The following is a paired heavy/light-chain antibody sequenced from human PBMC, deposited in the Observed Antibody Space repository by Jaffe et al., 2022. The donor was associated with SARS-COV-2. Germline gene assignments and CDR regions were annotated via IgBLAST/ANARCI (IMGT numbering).Light chain of an antibody. CDR2: STN. CDR1: SGSVSTSYY. Sequence: QTVVTQEPSFSVSPGGTVTLTCGLSSGSVSTSYYPSWYQQTPGQAPRTLIYSTNTRSSGVPDRFSGSILGNKAALTITGAQADDESDYYCVLYMGSGTWVFGGGTKLTVV. V-gene: IGLV8-61*01. J-gene: IGLJ3*02. CDR3: VLYMGSGTWV.
Heavy chain of an antibody. D-gene: IGHD3-10*01. Sequence: EVQLVQSGAEVKKPGESLKISCKGSGYSFTFYWIGWVRQMPGKGLEWMGIIYPGGSDTRYSPSFQGQVTISADKSISTAYLHWSSLKASDTAMYYCVRQDGSGIYYFDYWGQGTLVTVSS. CDR3: VRQDGSGIYYFDY. CDR1: GYSFTFYW. CDR2: IYPGGSDT. J-gene: IGHJ4*02. V-gene: IGHV5-51*01.